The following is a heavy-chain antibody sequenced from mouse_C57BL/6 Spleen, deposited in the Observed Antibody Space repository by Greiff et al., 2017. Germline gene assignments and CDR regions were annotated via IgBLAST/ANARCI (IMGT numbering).Heavy chain of an antibody. CDR3: VRAMDG. Sequence: DVKLVESGGGLVQPEGSLKLSCAASGFTFNNYAMHWVRQAPGKGLEWVARIRSKSSNSATYYADSVKDRFTISRDESQSMLYLQMNNLETESTDMYYCVRAMDGWGQGASVTVAS. V-gene: IGHV10-3*01. J-gene: IGHJ4*01. CDR1: GFTFNNYA. CDR2: IRSKSSNSAT.